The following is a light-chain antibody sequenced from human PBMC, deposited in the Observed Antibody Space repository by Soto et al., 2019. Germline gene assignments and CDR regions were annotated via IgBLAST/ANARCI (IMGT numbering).Light chain of an antibody. CDR1: QSVSSN. V-gene: IGKV3-15*01. Sequence: ETVMTQSPATLSVSPEERATLSSRARQSVSSNLAWYQQRPGQAPRVLIYGASIRAASIPARFSGSVSETQFTLTISSLRSEDFAVYYCQQYNNWPLTFGGGTKVEIK. CDR2: GAS. J-gene: IGKJ4*01. CDR3: QQYNNWPLT.